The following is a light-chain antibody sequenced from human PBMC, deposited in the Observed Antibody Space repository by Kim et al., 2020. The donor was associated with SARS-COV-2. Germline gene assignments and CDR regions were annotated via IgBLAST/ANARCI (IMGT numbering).Light chain of an antibody. V-gene: IGKV1-8*01. CDR1: QGIRSY. CDR2: AAS. J-gene: IGKJ5*01. Sequence: GDRVTITYRASQGIRSYLAWYQQKPGKVPKLLMYAASTLQGGVPSRFSGSGSGTDFSLTISCLQPEDFATYYCQQYYTSSFTFGQGTRLEIK. CDR3: QQYYTSSFT.